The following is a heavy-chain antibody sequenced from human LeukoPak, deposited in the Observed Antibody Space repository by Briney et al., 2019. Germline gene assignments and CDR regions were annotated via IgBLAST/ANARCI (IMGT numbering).Heavy chain of an antibody. CDR1: GLTGSHNY. J-gene: IGHJ5*02. CDR2: IHTSGDT. D-gene: IGHD4-17*01. Sequence: GGSLRLSCAASGLTGSHNYVSWVRQAPGEGLEWVSAIHTSGDTCYADSVKGRFTISRDTSKNTLYLQINSLRVEDTAVYYCIVFGDSNHWGQGTLVTVSS. CDR3: IVFGDSNH. V-gene: IGHV3-53*01.